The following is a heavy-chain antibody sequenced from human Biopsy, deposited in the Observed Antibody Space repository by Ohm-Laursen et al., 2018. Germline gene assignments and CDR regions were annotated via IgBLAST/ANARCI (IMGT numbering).Heavy chain of an antibody. Sequence: GTLSLTCAVSGASVSDYYCVWIRQPAGKGLEWIGLIFTSGSTTYNPSLRSRVTMSVDTSKNQFTLKLSSVTAADTAIYYCAKGYTDYSDSSGFSYYFRYWGQGTLVTVSS. CDR1: GASVSDYY. CDR2: IFTSGST. J-gene: IGHJ4*02. D-gene: IGHD3-22*01. CDR3: AKGYTDYSDSSGFSYYFRY. V-gene: IGHV4-4*07.